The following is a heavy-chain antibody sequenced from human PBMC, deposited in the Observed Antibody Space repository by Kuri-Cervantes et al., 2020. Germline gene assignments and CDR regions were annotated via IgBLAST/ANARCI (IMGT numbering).Heavy chain of an antibody. CDR2: INAGNGNT. J-gene: IGHJ4*02. Sequence: ASVKVSCKASGYTFTSYAMHWVRQAPGQRLEWMGWINAGNGNTKYSQKFQGRVTITRDTSASTAYMELSSLRSEDTAVYYCARGGVYGDYVSEVDYWGQGTLVTVSS. D-gene: IGHD4-17*01. V-gene: IGHV1-3*01. CDR1: GYTFTSYA. CDR3: ARGGVYGDYVSEVDY.